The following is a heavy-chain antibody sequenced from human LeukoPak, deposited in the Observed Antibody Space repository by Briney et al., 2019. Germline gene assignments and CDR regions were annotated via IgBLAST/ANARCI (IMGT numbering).Heavy chain of an antibody. CDR2: IFWDDDK. Sequence: SAPTLVKPTQTLTLTCTFSGFSLSTSGVGVGWIRQPPGKALEWLALIFWDDDKRYSPSLKSRLTITKDTSKNQVVLTMTNMDPVDTAAYYCARLPWVAGPWGQGTLVTVSS. D-gene: IGHD2-15*01. CDR1: GFSLSTSGVG. V-gene: IGHV2-5*02. J-gene: IGHJ5*02. CDR3: ARLPWVAGP.